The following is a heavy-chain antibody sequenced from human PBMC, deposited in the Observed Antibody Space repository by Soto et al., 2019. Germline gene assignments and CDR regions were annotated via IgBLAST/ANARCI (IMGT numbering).Heavy chain of an antibody. CDR3: ARVYNWNYSL. Sequence: SETLSLTCTVSGGSISSGGYYWSWIRQHPEKGLEWIGYIYYSGSTYYNPSLKSRVTISVDTSKNQFSLKLSSVTAADTAVYYCARVYNWNYSLWGQGTLVTVSS. J-gene: IGHJ4*02. CDR1: GGSISSGGYY. D-gene: IGHD1-1*01. V-gene: IGHV4-31*03. CDR2: IYYSGST.